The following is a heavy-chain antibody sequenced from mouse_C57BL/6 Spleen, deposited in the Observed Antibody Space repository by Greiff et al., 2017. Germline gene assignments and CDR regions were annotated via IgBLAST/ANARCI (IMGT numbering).Heavy chain of an antibody. V-gene: IGHV1-81*01. CDR3: ASGSAVVALDGY. D-gene: IGHD1-1*01. CDR1: GFTFTSYG. CDR2: IYLRSGST. Sequence: QVQLQQSGADLARPGASVKLSCTASGFTFTSYGISWVKQRTGPGLELIGKIYLRSGSTYYTEKFKDKATLTADKSTSTAYMDLRSLTCEDSAVYFCASGSAVVALDGYWGQGTLVTVSA. J-gene: IGHJ3*02.